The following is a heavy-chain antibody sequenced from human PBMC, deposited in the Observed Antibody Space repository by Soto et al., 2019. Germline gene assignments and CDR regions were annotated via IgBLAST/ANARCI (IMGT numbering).Heavy chain of an antibody. CDR1: GFTFSNYG. V-gene: IGHV3-30*03. D-gene: IGHD3-16*01. J-gene: IGHJ4*02. CDR2: ISYDGNKK. CDR3: VRRSPWLILY. Sequence: GGSLRLSCAASGFTFSNYGMRWVRQAPGKGLEWVAIISYDGNKKYYADSVRGRFTISRDISENTVSLQMDSLTVGDTAVYFCVRRSPWLILYWGQGTRVTVSS.